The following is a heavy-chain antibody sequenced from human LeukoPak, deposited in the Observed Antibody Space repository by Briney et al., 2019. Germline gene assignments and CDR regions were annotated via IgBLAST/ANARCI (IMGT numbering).Heavy chain of an antibody. V-gene: IGHV3-30*18. CDR3: AKDKFGGGIKTGTFDY. D-gene: IGHD3-16*01. Sequence: GRSLRLSCAVSGFTFSTYGMDWVRQAPGKGLEWVAVISSDGSNEYYADSVKGRFTISRDNSKNTLYLQMNSLRTEDTALYYCAKDKFGGGIKTGTFDYWGQGTLVTVSS. CDR2: ISSDGSNE. J-gene: IGHJ4*02. CDR1: GFTFSTYG.